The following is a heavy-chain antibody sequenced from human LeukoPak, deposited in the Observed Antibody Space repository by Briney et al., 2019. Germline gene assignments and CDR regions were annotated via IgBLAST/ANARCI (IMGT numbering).Heavy chain of an antibody. CDR2: IVVGSGNT. V-gene: IGHV1-58*01. D-gene: IGHD6-13*01. CDR3: AADSAIAAAGTGVVIGPSRQES. J-gene: IGHJ4*02. Sequence: SVKVSCKASGFTFTSSAVQWVRQARGQRLEWIGWIVVGSGNTNYAQKFQERVTITRDMSTSTAYMELSSLRSEDTAVYYCAADSAIAAAGTGVVIGPSRQESWGQGTLVTVSS. CDR1: GFTFTSSA.